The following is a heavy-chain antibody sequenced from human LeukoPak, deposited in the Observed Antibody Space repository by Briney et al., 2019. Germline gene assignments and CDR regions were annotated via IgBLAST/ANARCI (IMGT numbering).Heavy chain of an antibody. D-gene: IGHD2-15*01. CDR2: ILPDGVTK. CDR1: GFTFSSYA. V-gene: IGHV3-30-3*01. Sequence: GGSLRLSCAASGFTFSSYAMSWVRQAPGKGLEWVAIILPDGVTKFYADAVKGRFTISRDNSRNTMYLQMNSLTSEDTAVYYCAKDAGEGTTPVYWGQGTLVTVSS. CDR3: AKDAGEGTTPVY. J-gene: IGHJ4*02.